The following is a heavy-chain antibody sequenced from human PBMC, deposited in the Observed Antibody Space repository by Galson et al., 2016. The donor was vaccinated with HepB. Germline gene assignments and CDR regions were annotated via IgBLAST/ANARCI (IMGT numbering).Heavy chain of an antibody. CDR2: INPNSGGT. V-gene: IGHV1-2*04. CDR3: ARGDGWLQFGEYFQH. CDR1: GYTFTGYY. D-gene: IGHD5-24*01. Sequence: SVKVSCKASGYTFTGYYIHWVRQAPGQGLEWMGWINPNSGGTNYAQKFQDWVTVTRDTSISTAYMELSRLRSDDTDMYYCARGDGWLQFGEYFQHWGQGTLVTVSS. J-gene: IGHJ1*01.